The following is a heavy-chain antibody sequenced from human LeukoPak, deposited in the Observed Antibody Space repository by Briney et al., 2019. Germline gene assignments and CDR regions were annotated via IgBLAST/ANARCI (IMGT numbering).Heavy chain of an antibody. CDR3: ASSTYSSSPS. CDR2: INEDGSQK. D-gene: IGHD6-6*01. J-gene: IGHJ5*02. CDR1: GFTFTNYW. Sequence: PGGSLRLSCAASGFTFTNYWMIWVRQAPGKGLEWVANINEDGSQKYYVGSVEGRFTISRDNAKNSLYPQMNSLRAEDTAVYYCASSTYSSSPSWGQGTLVTVSS. V-gene: IGHV3-7*01.